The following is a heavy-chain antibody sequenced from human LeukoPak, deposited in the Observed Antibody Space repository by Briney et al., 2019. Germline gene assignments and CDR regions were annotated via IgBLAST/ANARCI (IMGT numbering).Heavy chain of an antibody. D-gene: IGHD2-21*02. Sequence: ASVKVSCKASGYTFTSYYMHWVRQAPGQGLEWMGIINPSGGSTSYAQKFQGSVTMPGDMSTSTVYMERSSLRSEDTAVYDCASVFSVVTDFDYWGQGTLVTVSS. J-gene: IGHJ4*02. CDR2: INPSGGST. V-gene: IGHV1-46*01. CDR1: GYTFTSYY. CDR3: ASVFSVVTDFDY.